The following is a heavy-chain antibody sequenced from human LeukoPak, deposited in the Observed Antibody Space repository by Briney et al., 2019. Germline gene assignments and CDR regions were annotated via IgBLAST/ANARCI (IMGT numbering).Heavy chain of an antibody. CDR1: GYRFTSYW. J-gene: IGHJ4*02. CDR3: ARHGSSSWPVDY. CDR2: IYPGDSAT. Sequence: GESLKISCQGSGYRFTSYWIAWVRQMPGKGLEWMGMIYPGDSATRYSPSFQGQVTISADKSISTAYLQWSSLKASDTAMYYCARHGSSSWPVDYWGQGTLVTVSS. V-gene: IGHV5-51*01. D-gene: IGHD6-13*01.